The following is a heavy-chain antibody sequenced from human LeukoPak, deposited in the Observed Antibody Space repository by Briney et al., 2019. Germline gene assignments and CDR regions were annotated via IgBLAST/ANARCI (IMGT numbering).Heavy chain of an antibody. Sequence: PSETLSLTCTVSGVSITSFYWSWIRQPPGKGLEWIGHIYFSGSTNYNPSLKSRVTASLDTTKNQVSLKLSSVSAADTAVYYCASTGYCIGGSCYSNYFDHWGQGTLVTVSS. V-gene: IGHV4-59*08. CDR3: ASTGYCIGGSCYSNYFDH. J-gene: IGHJ4*02. D-gene: IGHD2-15*01. CDR1: GVSITSFY. CDR2: IYFSGST.